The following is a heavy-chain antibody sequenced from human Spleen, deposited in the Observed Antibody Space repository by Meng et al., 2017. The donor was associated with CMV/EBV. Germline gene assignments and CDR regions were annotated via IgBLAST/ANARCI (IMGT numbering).Heavy chain of an antibody. Sequence: ETLSLTCSVSGGSLRGYYWMYWVRQAPGKGLVWVSRINTDGSGTSYADSVKGRFTISRDNAKNTLHLQMNSLRGEDTAVYYCAKPGAEFDHYFDYWGQGTLVTVSS. D-gene: IGHD1-14*01. CDR1: GGSLRGYYW. V-gene: IGHV3-74*01. CDR3: AKPGAEFDHYFDY. CDR2: INTDGSGT. J-gene: IGHJ4*02.